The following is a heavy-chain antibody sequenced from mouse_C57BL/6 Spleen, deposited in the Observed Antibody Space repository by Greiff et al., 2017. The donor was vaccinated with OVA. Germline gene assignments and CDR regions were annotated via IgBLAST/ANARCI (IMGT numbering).Heavy chain of an antibody. Sequence: EVQLVESGGGLVKPGGSLKLSCAASGFTFSSYAMSWVRQTPEQRLEWVATLSDGGSYTYYPDNVKGRFTISRDNAKNNLYLQMSHLKSEDTAMYYCAREGLRRDWYFEVWGTGTTVTVSS. CDR2: LSDGGSYT. J-gene: IGHJ1*03. D-gene: IGHD2-4*01. V-gene: IGHV5-4*01. CDR1: GFTFSSYA. CDR3: AREGLRRDWYFEV.